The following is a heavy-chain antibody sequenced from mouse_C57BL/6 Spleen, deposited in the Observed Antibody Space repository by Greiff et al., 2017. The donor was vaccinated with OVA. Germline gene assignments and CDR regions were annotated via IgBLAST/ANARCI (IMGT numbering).Heavy chain of an antibody. V-gene: IGHV1-61*01. CDR2: IYPSDSET. D-gene: IGHD1-1*01. Sequence: QVQLQQPGAELVRPGSSVKLSCKASGYTFTSYWLDWVKQRPGQGLEWIGNIYPSDSETHYNQKFKDKATLTVDKSSSTAYMQLSSLTSEDSAVYYCARGGGTVSSYWGQGTTLTVSS. CDR1: GYTFTSYW. CDR3: ARGGGTVSSY. J-gene: IGHJ2*01.